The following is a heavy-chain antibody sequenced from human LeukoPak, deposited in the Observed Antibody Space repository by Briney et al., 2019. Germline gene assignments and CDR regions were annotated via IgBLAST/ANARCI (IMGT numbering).Heavy chain of an antibody. D-gene: IGHD4-11*01. J-gene: IGHJ3*01. Sequence: GGSLRLSCAASGFTFDDYAMHWVRQAPGKGLEWVSGISWNSGSIGYADSVKGRFTISRDNAKNSLYLQMNSLRAEDTAVYYCATQFYASEDWGQGTMVTVSS. CDR3: ATQFYASED. CDR2: ISWNSGSI. V-gene: IGHV3-9*01. CDR1: GFTFDDYA.